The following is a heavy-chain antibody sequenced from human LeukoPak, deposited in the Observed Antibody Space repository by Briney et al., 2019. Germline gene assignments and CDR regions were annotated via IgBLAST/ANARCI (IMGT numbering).Heavy chain of an antibody. V-gene: IGHV1-18*01. J-gene: IGHJ5*02. Sequence: ASVKVSCRASGYTFTNYGVSWVRQAPGQGLEWMGWISASNGYTNYAQRLQGRVTLTTDTSTSTAYMELRSLRSDDTAVYYCARGGVGDCSGGSCPFNWFDPWGQGTLVTVSS. D-gene: IGHD2-15*01. CDR1: GYTFTNYG. CDR3: ARGGVGDCSGGSCPFNWFDP. CDR2: ISASNGYT.